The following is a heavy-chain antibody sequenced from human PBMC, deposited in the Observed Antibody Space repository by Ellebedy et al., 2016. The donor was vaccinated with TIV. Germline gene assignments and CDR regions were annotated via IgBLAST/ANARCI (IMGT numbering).Heavy chain of an antibody. CDR1: GGSISSYY. CDR2: IYYSGST. CDR3: ARGGSYYDFWSGYYDYYYYMDV. J-gene: IGHJ6*03. D-gene: IGHD3-3*01. Sequence: SETLSLXXTVSGGSISSYYWSWIRQPPGKGLEWIGYIYYSGSTNYNPSLKSRVTISVDTSKNQFSLKLSSVTAADTAVYYCARGGSYYDFWSGYYDYYYYMDVWGKGTTVTVSS. V-gene: IGHV4-59*01.